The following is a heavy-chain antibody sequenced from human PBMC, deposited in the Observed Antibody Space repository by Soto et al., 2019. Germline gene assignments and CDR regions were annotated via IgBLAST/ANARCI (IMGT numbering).Heavy chain of an antibody. J-gene: IGHJ4*02. CDR2: IRSKAYGGTT. Sequence: GGSLRLSCTASGFTFGDYAMSWFRQAPGKGLEWVGFIRSKAYGGTTEYAASVKGRFTISRDDSKSIAYLQMNSLKTEDTAVYYCTREVWKLELQPFDYWGQGTLVTVSS. V-gene: IGHV3-49*03. CDR3: TREVWKLELQPFDY. D-gene: IGHD1-7*01. CDR1: GFTFGDYA.